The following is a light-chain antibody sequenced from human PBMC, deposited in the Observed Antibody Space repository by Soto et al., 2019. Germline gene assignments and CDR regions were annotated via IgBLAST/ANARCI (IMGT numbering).Light chain of an antibody. V-gene: IGKV4-1*01. CDR2: WAS. CDR1: QSILYSSNNRNH. CDR3: QQYYGIPLT. J-gene: IGKJ1*01. Sequence: DIVMTQSPDSLAVSLGERATINCKSSQSILYSSNNRNHLAWYQQKPGQPPKLLIYWASTRELGVPARFSGSGSGTDFTLTISSLQAEDVAVYYCQQYYGIPLTFGQGNRVEIK.